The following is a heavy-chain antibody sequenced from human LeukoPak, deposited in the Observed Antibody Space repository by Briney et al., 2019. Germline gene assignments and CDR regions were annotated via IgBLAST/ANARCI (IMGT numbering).Heavy chain of an antibody. D-gene: IGHD6-13*01. V-gene: IGHV3-23*01. Sequence: GGSLRLSCAASGFTFSSYAMSWVRQAPGKGLEWVSAISGSGGSTYYADSVKGRSTISRDNSKNTLYLQMNSLRAEDTAVYYCAKDRVAAAGTVDTWFDPWGQGTLVTVS. J-gene: IGHJ5*02. CDR1: GFTFSSYA. CDR2: ISGSGGST. CDR3: AKDRVAAAGTVDTWFDP.